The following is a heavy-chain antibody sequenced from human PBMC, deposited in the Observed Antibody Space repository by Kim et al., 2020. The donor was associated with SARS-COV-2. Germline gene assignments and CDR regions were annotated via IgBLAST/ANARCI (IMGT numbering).Heavy chain of an antibody. CDR2: IYYSGST. Sequence: SETLSLTCTVSGGSISSYYWSWIRQPPGKGLEWIGYIYYSGSTNYNPSLKSRVTISVDTSKNQFSLKLSSVTAADTAVYYCARSHRDSSSMFGRAYYYYGMDVWGQGTTVTVSS. CDR3: ARSHRDSSSMFGRAYYYYGMDV. D-gene: IGHD6-6*01. J-gene: IGHJ6*02. CDR1: GGSISSYY. V-gene: IGHV4-59*13.